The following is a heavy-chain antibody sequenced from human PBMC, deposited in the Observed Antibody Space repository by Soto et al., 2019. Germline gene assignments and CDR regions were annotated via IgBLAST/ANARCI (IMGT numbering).Heavy chain of an antibody. CDR2: ISSSGSTA. D-gene: IGHD2-15*01. J-gene: IGHJ4*02. Sequence: GGSLRLSCAASGFTFSRFELHWVRQAPGKGLEWISYISSSGSTAYYASSVEGRFTTSRDNANNSVYLQMDSLRAEDTPLYYCTRAAWCPYLSFYWRQGALVTVSS. V-gene: IGHV3-48*03. CDR1: GFTFSRFE. CDR3: TRAAWCPYLSFY.